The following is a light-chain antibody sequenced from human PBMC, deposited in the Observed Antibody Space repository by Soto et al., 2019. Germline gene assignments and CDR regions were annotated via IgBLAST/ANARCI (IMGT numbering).Light chain of an antibody. CDR2: WAS. J-gene: IGKJ5*01. Sequence: IVMTQSPDSLAVSLGERATINCKSSRSILSSSNNKNYLGWYQQKTGQPPKLLIYWASTRNSGVPDRFSGSGSGADFTLTISSLQAEDVAVYYCQQYYNSPITFGQGTRLEIK. V-gene: IGKV4-1*01. CDR3: QQYYNSPIT. CDR1: RSILSSSNNKNY.